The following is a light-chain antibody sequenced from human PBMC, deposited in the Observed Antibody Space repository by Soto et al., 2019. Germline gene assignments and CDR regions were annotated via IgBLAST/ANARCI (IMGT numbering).Light chain of an antibody. J-gene: IGKJ2*01. V-gene: IGKV1-33*01. CDR2: DTI. CDR3: QQYVNLPYT. Sequence: DIQMTQSPPSLAASVGDRVTITCQASQDLTNYLYWYQQKPGEAPKLLIYDTITLEEGVPTRFSGGGSGTDFTFTINGLQPEDAAIYSCQQYVNLPYTFGQGTKLEIK. CDR1: QDLTNY.